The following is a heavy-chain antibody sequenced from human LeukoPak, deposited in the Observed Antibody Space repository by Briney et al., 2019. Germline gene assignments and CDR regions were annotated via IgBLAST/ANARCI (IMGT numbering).Heavy chain of an antibody. CDR3: AREGVAAAGHAEYFQH. CDR1: GYTFTGYY. J-gene: IGHJ1*01. CDR2: INPNSGGT. Sequence: ASVKVSCKASGYTFTGYYMHWVRQAPGQGLEWMGWINPNSGGTNYAQKFQGRVTMTRDTSISTAYMELSRLRSDDTAVYYCAREGVAAAGHAEYFQHWGQGTLVTVSS. V-gene: IGHV1-2*02. D-gene: IGHD6-13*01.